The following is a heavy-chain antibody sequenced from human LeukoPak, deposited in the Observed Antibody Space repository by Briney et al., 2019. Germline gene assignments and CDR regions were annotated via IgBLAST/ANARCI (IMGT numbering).Heavy chain of an antibody. D-gene: IGHD5-12*01. CDR1: GGSISSYY. CDR3: ARRSGYDSLDY. V-gene: IGHV4-59*01. CDR2: IYYSGST. J-gene: IGHJ4*02. Sequence: PSETLSLTCTVSGGSISSYYWSWIRQLQGKGLEWIGYIYYSGSTNYNPSLKSRVTISVDTSKNQFSLKLSSVTAADTAVYYCARRSGYDSLDYWGQGTLVTVSS.